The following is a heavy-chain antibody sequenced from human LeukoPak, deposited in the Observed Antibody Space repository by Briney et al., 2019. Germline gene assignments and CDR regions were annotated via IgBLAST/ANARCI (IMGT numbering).Heavy chain of an antibody. D-gene: IGHD3-3*01. Sequence: SGTLSLTCTVSGVSISSYYWSWIRQPPGKGLEWIGYIYYSGSTNYNPSLKSRVTISVDTSKNQFSLKLSSVTAADTAVYYCASKYYDFWSGPGNYYYYMDVWGKGTTVTVSS. J-gene: IGHJ6*03. CDR1: GVSISSYY. V-gene: IGHV4-59*01. CDR3: ASKYYDFWSGPGNYYYYMDV. CDR2: IYYSGST.